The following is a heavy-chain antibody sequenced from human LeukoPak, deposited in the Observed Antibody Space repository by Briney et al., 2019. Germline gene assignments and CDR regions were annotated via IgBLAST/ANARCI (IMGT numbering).Heavy chain of an antibody. Sequence: PGGSLRLSCAASGFTFSSYAMSWVRQAPGKGLEWISGISGSGASTYYADSVKGRFTISRDDSRNTLYLQMNSPRGDDTAVYYCAKDVGKWESLHFFDYWGQGTLVTVSS. V-gene: IGHV3-23*01. CDR2: ISGSGAST. CDR1: GFTFSSYA. CDR3: AKDVGKWESLHFFDY. J-gene: IGHJ4*02. D-gene: IGHD1-26*01.